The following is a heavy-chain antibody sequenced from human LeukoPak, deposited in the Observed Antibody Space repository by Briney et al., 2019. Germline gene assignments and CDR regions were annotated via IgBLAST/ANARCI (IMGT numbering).Heavy chain of an antibody. Sequence: PGGSLRLSCAASGFTFSSYAMHWVRQAPGKGLEWVAVISYDGNNRYSADSVKGRFTISRDNSKNTLYLQMNSLRAEDTAVYYCAKDQDIAAADYYFDYWGQGTLVTVSS. J-gene: IGHJ4*02. CDR3: AKDQDIAAADYYFDY. CDR2: ISYDGNNR. CDR1: GFTFSSYA. D-gene: IGHD6-13*01. V-gene: IGHV3-30*04.